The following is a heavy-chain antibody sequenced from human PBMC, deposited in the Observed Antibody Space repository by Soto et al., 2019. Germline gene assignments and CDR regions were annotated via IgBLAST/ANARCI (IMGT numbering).Heavy chain of an antibody. CDR1: GFTFDDYA. D-gene: IGHD3-9*01. CDR3: AKDEGYDILTGYSAFDY. J-gene: IGHJ4*02. Sequence: PGGSLRLSCAASGFTFDDYAMHWVRQAPGKGLEWVSGISWNSGSIGYADSVKGRFTISRDNAKNSPYLQMNSLRAEDTALYYCAKDEGYDILTGYSAFDYWGQGTLVTVSS. V-gene: IGHV3-9*01. CDR2: ISWNSGSI.